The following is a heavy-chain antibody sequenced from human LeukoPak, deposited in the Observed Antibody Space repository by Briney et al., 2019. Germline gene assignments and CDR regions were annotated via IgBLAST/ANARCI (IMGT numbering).Heavy chain of an antibody. CDR1: GYSFVGFG. D-gene: IGHD2/OR15-2a*01. V-gene: IGHV1-18*01. CDR3: ARDQAFSGYYYYGMDV. J-gene: IGHJ6*02. Sequence: ASVKVSCKASGYSFVGFGITWVRQAPGQGLEWMGWFNPENGNTNYAQKVQGRVTMTADTSTSTSYMELRSLRSDDTAVYYCARDQAFSGYYYYGMDVWGQGTTVTVSS. CDR2: FNPENGNT.